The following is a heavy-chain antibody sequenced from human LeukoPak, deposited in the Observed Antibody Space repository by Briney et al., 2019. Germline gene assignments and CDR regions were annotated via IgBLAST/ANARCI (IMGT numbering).Heavy chain of an antibody. CDR1: GGSISSSSYY. CDR3: ARVVVVVVAATTNDAFDI. D-gene: IGHD2-15*01. J-gene: IGHJ3*02. Sequence: PSETLSLTCTVSGGSISSSSYYWGWIRQPPGKGLEWIGSIYYSGSTYYNPSLKSRVTISVDTSKNQFPLKLSSVTAADTAVYYCARVVVVVVAATTNDAFDIWGQGTMVTVSS. V-gene: IGHV4-39*06. CDR2: IYYSGST.